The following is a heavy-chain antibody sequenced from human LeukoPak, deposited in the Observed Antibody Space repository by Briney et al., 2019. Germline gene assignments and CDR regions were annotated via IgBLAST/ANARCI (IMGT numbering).Heavy chain of an antibody. J-gene: IGHJ4*02. V-gene: IGHV3-23*01. CDR3: ATKGRNYDFWSGSSNFDY. CDR1: GFTFSSYA. D-gene: IGHD3-3*01. Sequence: GGSLRLSCAASGFTFSSYAMSCVHQAPGKGLEWVSSISGSTGNTYYADSVKGRLIISRANSKNTLYLQMNSLSAEDTAVYYCATKGRNYDFWSGSSNFDYWGQGILVTVSS. CDR2: ISGSTGNT.